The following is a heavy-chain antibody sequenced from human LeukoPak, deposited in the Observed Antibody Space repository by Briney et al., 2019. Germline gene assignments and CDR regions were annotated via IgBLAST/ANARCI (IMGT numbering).Heavy chain of an antibody. D-gene: IGHD1-26*01. CDR1: GGSISSSSYY. J-gene: IGHJ2*01. V-gene: IGHV4-39*01. CDR2: IYYSGST. Sequence: SETLSLTCTVSGGSISSSSYYWGWIRQPPGKGLEWIGSIYYSGSTYYNPSLRSRVTISVDPSKNQFSLKLNSVTAADTAVYYCASLYSGSPYWYFDLWGRGTLVTVSS. CDR3: ASLYSGSPYWYFDL.